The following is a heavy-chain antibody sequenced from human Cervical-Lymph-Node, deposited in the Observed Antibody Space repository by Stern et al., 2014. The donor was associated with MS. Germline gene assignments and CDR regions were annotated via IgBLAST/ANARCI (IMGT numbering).Heavy chain of an antibody. CDR1: GYTFTGYY. V-gene: IGHV1-2*06. J-gene: IGHJ6*02. CDR2: INPNSGGT. CDR3: ARQHDYYYGMDV. Sequence: QVQLVESGAEVKKPGASVKVSCKASGYTFTGYYMHWVRQAPGQGLEWMGRINPNSGGTNYAQEVQGRGTMTRVTSISTAYMELSRLRSDDTAVYYCARQHDYYYGMDVWGQGTTVTVSS.